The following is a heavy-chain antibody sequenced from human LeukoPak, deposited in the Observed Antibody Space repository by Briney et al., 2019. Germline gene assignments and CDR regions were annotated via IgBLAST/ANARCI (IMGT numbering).Heavy chain of an antibody. CDR1: GYTLTELS. D-gene: IGHD3-10*01. CDR2: FAPEDGET. V-gene: IGHV1-24*01. Sequence: ASVKVSCKVSGYTLTELSMHWVRQAPGKGLEWMGGFAPEDGETIYAQKFQGRVTMTEDTSTDTAYMELSSLRSEDTAVYNCATGGVRGSYYNYAFDIWGQGTMVTVSS. J-gene: IGHJ3*02. CDR3: ATGGVRGSYYNYAFDI.